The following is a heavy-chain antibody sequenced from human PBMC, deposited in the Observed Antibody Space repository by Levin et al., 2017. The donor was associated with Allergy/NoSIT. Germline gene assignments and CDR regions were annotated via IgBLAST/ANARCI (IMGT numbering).Heavy chain of an antibody. CDR2: IYRHGNT. J-gene: IGHJ4*02. V-gene: IGHV4-4*01. Sequence: GSLRLSCEVSGDSISGYNWWAWVRQPPGKGLEWIGEIYRHGNTNYNPSLKSRVSISRDDSKNQFSLKVTSVTVADTAVYFCARVATSGLNSASFFDSWGQGTLVTVS. CDR3: ARVATSGLNSASFFDS. CDR1: GDSISGYNW. D-gene: IGHD5-12*01.